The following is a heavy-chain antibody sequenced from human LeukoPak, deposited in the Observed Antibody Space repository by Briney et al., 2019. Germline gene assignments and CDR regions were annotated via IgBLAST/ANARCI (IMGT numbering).Heavy chain of an antibody. CDR2: VYYSGTT. V-gene: IGHV4-39*01. J-gene: IGHJ4*02. D-gene: IGHD4-23*01. Sequence: SETLSLTCTVSGGSISSSSYYWGWIRQPPGKGLEWIGTVYYSGTTNYKPSLKSRVTISVDTSKNQFSLKLNSVTAANTAVYYCARQGDGGRAFDYWGQGTLLTVSS. CDR3: ARQGDGGRAFDY. CDR1: GGSISSSSYY.